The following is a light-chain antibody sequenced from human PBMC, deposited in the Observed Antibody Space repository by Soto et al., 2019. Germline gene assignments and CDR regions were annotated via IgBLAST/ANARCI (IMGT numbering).Light chain of an antibody. CDR1: QSLVHSDGNTY. CDR3: MQATQLPWT. Sequence: DVVMTQTPLSSPVTLGQPASISCRSSQSLVHSDGNTYLSWYQQRPSQPPRLLIHKLPMRFSRVPDRFGGSGAGTDVTLRLSRVEVEDVGVYYCMQATQLPWTFGQGTRVEIK. V-gene: IGKV2-24*01. CDR2: KLP. J-gene: IGKJ1*01.